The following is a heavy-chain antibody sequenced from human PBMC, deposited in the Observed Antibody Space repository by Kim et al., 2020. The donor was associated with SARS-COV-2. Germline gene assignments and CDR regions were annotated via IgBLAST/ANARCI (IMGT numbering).Heavy chain of an antibody. Sequence: NYSPSFQGHVTISADKSISTAYLQWSSLKASDTAMYYCAREPEAGTDFDYWGQGTLVTVSS. J-gene: IGHJ4*02. CDR3: AREPEAGTDFDY. V-gene: IGHV5-10-1*01. D-gene: IGHD6-13*01.